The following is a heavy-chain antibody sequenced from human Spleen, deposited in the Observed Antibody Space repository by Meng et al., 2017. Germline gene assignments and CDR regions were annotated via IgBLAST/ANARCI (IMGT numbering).Heavy chain of an antibody. V-gene: IGHV4-34*01. CDR1: GGSFSGYY. D-gene: IGHD6-19*01. CDR2: INHSGST. Sequence: QVKLQHWGAGLLKPSETLSLTCAVYGGSFSGYYWSWIRQPPGKGLEWIGEINHSGSTNYNPSLKSRVTISVDTSKNQFSLKLSSVTAADTAVYYCARFSGSGWYVWGQGTLVTVSS. CDR3: ARFSGSGWYV. J-gene: IGHJ4*02.